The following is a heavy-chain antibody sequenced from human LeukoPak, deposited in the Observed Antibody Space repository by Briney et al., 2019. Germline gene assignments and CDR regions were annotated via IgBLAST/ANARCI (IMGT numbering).Heavy chain of an antibody. CDR2: INKDGSEK. J-gene: IGHJ4*02. Sequence: GGSLRLSCSTSGFPFSNYCLNSVRQTPGKGLEWVANINKDGSEKNYVDSVTGRFTISRDNAKNSLYLQMNYLRPEDTAVFYCAIQNHGPNYWGQGTLVTVSS. CDR1: GFPFSNYC. D-gene: IGHD1-14*01. CDR3: AIQNHGPNY. V-gene: IGHV3-7*01.